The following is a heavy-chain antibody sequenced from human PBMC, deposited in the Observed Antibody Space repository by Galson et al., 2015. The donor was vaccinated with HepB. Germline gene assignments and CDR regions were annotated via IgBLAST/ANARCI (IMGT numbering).Heavy chain of an antibody. J-gene: IGHJ6*02. V-gene: IGHV3-30*18. Sequence: SLRLSCAASGFTSSNYGMHWVRQAPGKGLEWVAVISNDGSNKYYADSVKGRFTISRDNSKNTLNLQMNSLRAEDTAVYYCAKDLTGLVIMIKYYYYGMDVWGQGTTVTVSS. CDR2: ISNDGSNK. D-gene: IGHD3/OR15-3a*01. CDR3: AKDLTGLVIMIKYYYYGMDV. CDR1: GFTSSNYG.